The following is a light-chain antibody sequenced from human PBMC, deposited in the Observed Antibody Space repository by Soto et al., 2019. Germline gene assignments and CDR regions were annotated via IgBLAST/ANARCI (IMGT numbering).Light chain of an antibody. CDR3: QQSHTSPYT. CDR2: AAS. CDR1: QPISTF. Sequence: DIQMTQSPSFLSASVGDSVTITCRAGQPISTFLNWYQHKPGKAPRVLIYAASSLRSGVPSRFSGSASGTNFTLTITNLQPEDFATYYCQQSHTSPYTFGQGAKLDIK. V-gene: IGKV1-39*01. J-gene: IGKJ2*01.